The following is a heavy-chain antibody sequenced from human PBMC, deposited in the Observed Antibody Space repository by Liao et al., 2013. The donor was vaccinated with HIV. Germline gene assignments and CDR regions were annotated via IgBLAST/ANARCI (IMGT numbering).Heavy chain of an antibody. CDR3: ARDKLYGYNWNSTGRYFDY. D-gene: IGHD1-7*01. Sequence: QVQLQQWGAGLLKPSETLSLTCAVYGGSFSGYYWSWIRQPAGKGLEWIGRIYTSGSTNYNPSLKSRVTMSVDTSKNQFSLKLSSVTAADTAVYYCARDKLYGYNWNSTGRYFDYWGQGTLVTVSS. J-gene: IGHJ4*02. CDR1: GGSFSGYY. CDR2: IYTSGST. V-gene: IGHV4-59*10.